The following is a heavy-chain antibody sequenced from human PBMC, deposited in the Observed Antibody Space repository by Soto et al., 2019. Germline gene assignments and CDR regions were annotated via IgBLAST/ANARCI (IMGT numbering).Heavy chain of an antibody. V-gene: IGHV3-9*01. Sequence: EVQLVESGGNLARPGESLRLSCTASGFKFVDYAFHWVRQAPGKGPEWVSGINWNGAYSGYADSVKGRFTISRDNAGNSVYLQMDTLRPEDTALYYCARVHSSGWYVEPYDAWGQGTMVTVSS. CDR3: ARVHSSGWYVEPYDA. J-gene: IGHJ3*01. D-gene: IGHD6-19*01. CDR1: GFKFVDYA. CDR2: INWNGAYS.